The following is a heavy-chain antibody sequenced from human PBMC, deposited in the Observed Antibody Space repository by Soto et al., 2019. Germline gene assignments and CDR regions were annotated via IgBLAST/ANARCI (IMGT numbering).Heavy chain of an antibody. CDR3: AKDRGRGSPVSGGMDV. D-gene: IGHD3-3*01. CDR2: ISSASNHI. CDR1: GFNFSSYN. V-gene: IGHV3-21*01. J-gene: IGHJ6*02. Sequence: TGGSLRLSCAASGFNFSSYNINWVRQAPGKGLEWVSSISSASNHIFYADSVKGRFTISRDNAKSSLNLQMNSLRAEDTAVYYCAKDRGRGSPVSGGMDVWGQGTTVTV.